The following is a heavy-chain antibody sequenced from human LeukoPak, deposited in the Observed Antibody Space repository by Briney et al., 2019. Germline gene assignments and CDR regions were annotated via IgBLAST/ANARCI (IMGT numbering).Heavy chain of an antibody. CDR1: GFTVSSNY. Sequence: PGGSLRLSCAASGFTVSSNYMSWVRQAPGKGLEWVSVICSGGSTYYADSVKGRFTISRDNSKNTLYLQMNSLRAEDTAVYYCARGPGIVGAATVIHYFDYWGQGTLVTVSS. J-gene: IGHJ4*02. CDR2: ICSGGST. CDR3: ARGPGIVGAATVIHYFDY. D-gene: IGHD1-26*01. V-gene: IGHV3-66*01.